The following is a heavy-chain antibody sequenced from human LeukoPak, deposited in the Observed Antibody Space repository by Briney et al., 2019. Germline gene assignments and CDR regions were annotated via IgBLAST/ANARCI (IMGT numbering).Heavy chain of an antibody. D-gene: IGHD3-22*01. V-gene: IGHV4-59*08. CDR1: GGSISSYD. CDR2: IYYSGSA. CDR3: ARHPLGWYDSSGYQRYYYYYGMDV. Sequence: SETLSLNCTVSGGSISSYDWSWSRRPPGDGPGWIGYIYYSGSADYNPSLKSRVTISVDTSKNQFSLKLSSVTAADTAVYYCARHPLGWYDSSGYQRYYYYYGMDVWGQGTTVTVSS. J-gene: IGHJ6*02.